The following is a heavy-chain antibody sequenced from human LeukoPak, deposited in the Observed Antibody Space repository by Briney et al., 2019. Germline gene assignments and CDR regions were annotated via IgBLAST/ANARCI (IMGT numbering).Heavy chain of an antibody. V-gene: IGHV3-30*02. D-gene: IGHD2/OR15-2a*01. J-gene: IGHJ3*02. CDR2: IRYDGSYK. Sequence: GGSLRLSCAAPGFTFSSYGMHWVRQAPGKGLEWVSFIRYDGSYKFYADSVKGRFTISRDNSKSTVYLQMNSLRAEDAAVYYCAKYGNTFDIWGQGTMVTVSS. CDR1: GFTFSSYG. CDR3: AKYGNTFDI.